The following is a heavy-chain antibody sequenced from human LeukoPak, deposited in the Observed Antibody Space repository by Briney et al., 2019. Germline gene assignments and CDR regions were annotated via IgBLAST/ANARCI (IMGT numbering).Heavy chain of an antibody. CDR3: ARGYDY. CDR2: INYSGST. J-gene: IGHJ4*02. V-gene: IGHV4-39*01. Sequence: SETLSLTCTVSGDSIIVSTSYWGWIRQPPGKGLDWIGIINYSGSTYYNPSLRSRVTISVDTSKNQFSLKLNSVTASDTAVYYCARGYDYWGQGTLVTVSS. CDR1: GDSIIVSTSY. D-gene: IGHD3-22*01.